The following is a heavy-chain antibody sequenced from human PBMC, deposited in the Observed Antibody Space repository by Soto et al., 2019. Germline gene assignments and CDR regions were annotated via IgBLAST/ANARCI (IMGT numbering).Heavy chain of an antibody. J-gene: IGHJ4*02. Sequence: PGGSLRLSCLVSGFTFSSYWMYWVRQAPGKGLVWVSRTNSDGSDTSYADSVKGRFTISRDNAKNTLYLQMNSLRAEDTAVYYCARDRGWSLFAYWGQGTLVTVSS. V-gene: IGHV3-74*01. CDR2: TNSDGSDT. CDR3: ARDRGWSLFAY. D-gene: IGHD6-19*01. CDR1: GFTFSSYW.